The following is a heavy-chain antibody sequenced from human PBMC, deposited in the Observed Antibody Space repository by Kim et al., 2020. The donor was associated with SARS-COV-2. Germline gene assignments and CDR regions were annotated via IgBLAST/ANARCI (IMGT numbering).Heavy chain of an antibody. J-gene: IGHJ4*02. CDR3: ASAGYYYDTRDFDY. V-gene: IGHV3-7*03. D-gene: IGHD3-22*01. Sequence: YLDYLKGRFTISRDEAKSSLSLQMDSLRVEDTAMYYCASAGYYYDTRDFDYWGQGTLVTVSS.